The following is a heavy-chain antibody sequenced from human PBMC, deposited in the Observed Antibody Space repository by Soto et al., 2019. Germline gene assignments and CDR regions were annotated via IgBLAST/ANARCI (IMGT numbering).Heavy chain of an antibody. CDR3: ARGYSSGWYFDY. V-gene: IGHV4-31*03. J-gene: IGHJ4*02. D-gene: IGHD6-19*01. CDR2: IYYSGST. CDR1: GASINSGGYY. Sequence: QVQLQESGPGLVKPSQTLSLTCTVSGASINSGGYYWSWIRQLPGKGLEWIGYIYYSGSTYYNPSLKSRVTISVDTSKNQFSLKLSSVTAADTAVYYCARGYSSGWYFDYWGQGTLVTVSS.